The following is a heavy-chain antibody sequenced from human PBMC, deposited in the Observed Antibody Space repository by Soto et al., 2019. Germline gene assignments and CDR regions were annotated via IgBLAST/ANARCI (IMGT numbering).Heavy chain of an antibody. V-gene: IGHV6-1*01. CDR2: TYYRSKWYN. CDR1: GESVASNSAA. Sequence: PSPTLSPTCAISGESVASNSAAGNWIRQSPSRGLEWLGRTYYRSKWYNDYAVSVKSRITINPDTSKNQFSLQLNSVTPEDTAVYYCARFPAYYYGMDVCGQGTTVTVS. CDR3: ARFPAYYYGMDV. J-gene: IGHJ6*02.